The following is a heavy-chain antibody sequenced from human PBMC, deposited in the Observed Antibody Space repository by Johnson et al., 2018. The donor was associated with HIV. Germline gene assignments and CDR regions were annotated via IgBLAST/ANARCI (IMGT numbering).Heavy chain of an antibody. CDR2: ISWNSGSV. Sequence: VQLVESGGGLVQPGRSLRLTCVASGFSFHEYAMHWVRQIPGKGLEWVSGISWNSGSVDYVDSVKGRFTISRDNAKKSLFLQMNSLGAEDTAVYYCARDTTSPWSSRGGYIVWGQGTMVTVSS. D-gene: IGHD3-16*01. J-gene: IGHJ3*01. CDR3: ARDTTSPWSSRGGYIV. V-gene: IGHV3-9*01. CDR1: GFSFHEYA.